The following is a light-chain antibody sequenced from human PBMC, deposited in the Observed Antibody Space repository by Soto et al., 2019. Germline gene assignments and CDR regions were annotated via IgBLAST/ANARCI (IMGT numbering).Light chain of an antibody. CDR3: QQYDNWLRT. CDR2: GAS. Sequence: EIVMTQSPATLSVSPGERATLSCRASQDISTNLAWYQQKPGQAPRLLIYGASTRATGIPARFSGSGSGTEFTITISSLQSEDFAVYYCQQYDNWLRTFGQGTKVEIK. J-gene: IGKJ1*01. V-gene: IGKV3-15*01. CDR1: QDISTN.